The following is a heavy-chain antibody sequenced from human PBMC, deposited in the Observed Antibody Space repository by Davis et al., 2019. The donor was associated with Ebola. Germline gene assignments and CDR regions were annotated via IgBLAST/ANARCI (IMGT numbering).Heavy chain of an antibody. CDR1: GGTFITYD. CDR2: IIPMVGKA. J-gene: IGHJ4*02. Sequence: SVKVSCKASGGTFITYDINWVRQAPGQRLAWMGRIIPMVGKATYAQKFQGRVTITADKSTSTAYMEMSGLRSEDTAVYYCARDLGRYDDHWGQGTLVTVSS. V-gene: IGHV1-69*04. CDR3: ARDLGRYDDH. D-gene: IGHD1-26*01.